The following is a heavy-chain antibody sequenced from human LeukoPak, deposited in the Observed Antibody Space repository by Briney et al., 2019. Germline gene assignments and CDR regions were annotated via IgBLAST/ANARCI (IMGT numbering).Heavy chain of an antibody. CDR1: GFTFSGHY. Sequence: GGSLRLSCAASGFTFSGHYMHWVRQAPGKGLVWVSHIKGDGSDTRYADSVESRFIISRDNAKNTLYLQMNSLRAEDTGVYFCARDHRWSYDYWGQGTLVTVSP. D-gene: IGHD1-26*01. CDR2: IKGDGSDT. V-gene: IGHV3-74*01. J-gene: IGHJ4*02. CDR3: ARDHRWSYDY.